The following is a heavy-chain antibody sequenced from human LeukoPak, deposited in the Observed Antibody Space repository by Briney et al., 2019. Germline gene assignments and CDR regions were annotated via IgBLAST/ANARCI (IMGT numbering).Heavy chain of an antibody. D-gene: IGHD6-13*01. CDR3: ARIPVAAAGTGWFDP. V-gene: IGHV1-18*01. Sequence: ASVKVSCKASGYTFTSYGISWVRQAPGQGLEWMGWISAYNGNTNYAQKLQGRVTMTTDTSTSTAYMELRILRSDDTSVYYCARIPVAAAGTGWFDPWGQGTLVTVSS. CDR2: ISAYNGNT. CDR1: GYTFTSYG. J-gene: IGHJ5*02.